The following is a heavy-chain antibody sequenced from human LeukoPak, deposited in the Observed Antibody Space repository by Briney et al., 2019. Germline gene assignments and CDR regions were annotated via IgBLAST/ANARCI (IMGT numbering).Heavy chain of an antibody. V-gene: IGHV1-69*13. CDR1: RDTFTTYA. D-gene: IGHD1-14*01. CDR2: SIPIFGTA. CDR3: ARGRPPEERYYYYYYMDV. J-gene: IGHJ6*03. Sequence: GASVKVSCKASRDTFTTYAIVWVRQAPGQGLEWMGGSIPIFGTANYAQKFQGRVTITADESTSTAYMELSSLRSEDTAVYYCARGRPPEERYYYYYYMDVWGKGTTVTISS.